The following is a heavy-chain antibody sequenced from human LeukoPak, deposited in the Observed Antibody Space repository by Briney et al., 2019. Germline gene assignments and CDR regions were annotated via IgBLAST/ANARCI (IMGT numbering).Heavy chain of an antibody. J-gene: IGHJ4*02. D-gene: IGHD2-21*02. CDR1: GGSFSGYY. Sequence: SETLSLMCAVYGGSFSGYYWSWIRQPPGKGLGWLGEINHSGSTNYNTFLKSRVTISVDTSKNQFSLKLSSVTAADTAVYYCARGPGDCGGDCYFHYFDYWGQGTLVTVSS. CDR3: ARGPGDCGGDCYFHYFDY. V-gene: IGHV4-34*01. CDR2: INHSGST.